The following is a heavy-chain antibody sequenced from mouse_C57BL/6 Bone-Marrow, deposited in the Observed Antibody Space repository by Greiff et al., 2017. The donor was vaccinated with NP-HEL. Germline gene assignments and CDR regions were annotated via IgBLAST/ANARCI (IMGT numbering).Heavy chain of an antibody. CDR2: IYPYNGVS. Sequence: EVKLVESGPELVKPGASVKISCKASGYSFTGYYMHWVKQSHGNILDWIGYIYPYNGVSSYNQKFKGKATLTVDKSYSTAYMELRSLTSEDSAVYYCARGGLYDYDGYYYAMDYWGQGTSVTVSS. D-gene: IGHD2-4*01. CDR3: ARGGLYDYDGYYYAMDY. V-gene: IGHV1-31*01. J-gene: IGHJ4*01. CDR1: GYSFTGYY.